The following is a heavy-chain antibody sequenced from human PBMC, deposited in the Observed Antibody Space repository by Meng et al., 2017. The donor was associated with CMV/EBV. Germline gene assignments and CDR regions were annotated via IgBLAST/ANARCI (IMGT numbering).Heavy chain of an antibody. D-gene: IGHD2-15*01. V-gene: IGHV3-7*01. J-gene: IGHJ6*02. Sequence: GESLKISCAASGFTFSRYWMSWVRQAPGKGLEWVANIKQDGSEKYYVDSVKGRFTISRDNAKNSLYLQMNSLRAEDTAVYYCARDSGRGYCSGSSCYNPDWGQGTTVTVSS. CDR3: ARDSGRGYCSGSSCYNPD. CDR1: GFTFSRYW. CDR2: IKQDGSEK.